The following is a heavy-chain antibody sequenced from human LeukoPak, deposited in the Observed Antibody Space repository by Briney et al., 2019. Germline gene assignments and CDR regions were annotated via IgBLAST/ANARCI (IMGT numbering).Heavy chain of an antibody. D-gene: IGHD3-3*01. CDR2: ISYDGSNK. Sequence: GRSLRLSCAASGFTFSSYGMHWVRQAPGKGLEWVAVISYDGSNKYYADSVKGRFTISGDNSKNTLYLQMNSLRAEDTAVCYCAKEDVLRFLEWLFLDWGQGTLVTVSS. CDR1: GFTFSSYG. CDR3: AKEDVLRFLEWLFLD. J-gene: IGHJ4*02. V-gene: IGHV3-30*18.